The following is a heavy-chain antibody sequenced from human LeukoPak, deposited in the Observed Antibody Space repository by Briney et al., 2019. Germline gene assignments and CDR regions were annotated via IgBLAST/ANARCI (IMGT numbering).Heavy chain of an antibody. D-gene: IGHD5-18*01. V-gene: IGHV3-33*01. CDR1: GFTFNNYG. J-gene: IGHJ4*02. Sequence: GGSLRLSCEASGFTFNNYGMHWVRQAPGKGLEWVAVIWYDGSNKYYADSVKGRFTISRDDSKNTLYLQMNSLRAEDTAVYYCARVDHSGYSYGSCDYWGQGTLVTVSS. CDR2: IWYDGSNK. CDR3: ARVDHSGYSYGSCDY.